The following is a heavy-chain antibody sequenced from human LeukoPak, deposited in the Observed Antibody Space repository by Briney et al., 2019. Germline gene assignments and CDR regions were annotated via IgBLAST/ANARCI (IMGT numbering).Heavy chain of an antibody. CDR3: ARGVNI. V-gene: IGHV4-39*01. J-gene: IGHJ3*02. CDR1: GGSISSSSYY. Sequence: SETLSLTCTVPGGSISSSSYYCGWIRQSPGKGLEWIGNIYYSGDTYYNPSLKSRVTISVDTSKNQFSLKVNSVTAADTAVYYCARGVNIWGQGTMVTVSS. CDR2: IYYSGDT. D-gene: IGHD3-10*01.